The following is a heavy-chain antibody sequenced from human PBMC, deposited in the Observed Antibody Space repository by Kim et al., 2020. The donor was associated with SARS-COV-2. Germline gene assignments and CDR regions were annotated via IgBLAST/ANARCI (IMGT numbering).Heavy chain of an antibody. V-gene: IGHV1-46*01. CDR1: GYTFTSYY. CDR3: ARDGVVVPAAIGMDV. Sequence: ASVKVSCKASGYTFTSYYMHWVRQAHGQGLEWMGIINPSGGSTSYAQKFQGRVTMTRDTSTSTVYMELSSLRSEDTAVYYCARDGVVVPAAIGMDVWGQGTTVTVTS. D-gene: IGHD2-2*02. CDR2: INPSGGST. J-gene: IGHJ6*02.